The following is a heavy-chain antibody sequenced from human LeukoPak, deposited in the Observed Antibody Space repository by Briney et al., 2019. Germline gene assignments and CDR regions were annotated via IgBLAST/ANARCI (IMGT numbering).Heavy chain of an antibody. D-gene: IGHD4-17*01. CDR3: ARDPSTVTVTTHFDY. J-gene: IGHJ4*02. V-gene: IGHV4-4*02. CDR2: IYHSGST. CDR1: GGSISSSNW. Sequence: PSETLSLTCAVSGGSISSSNWWSWVRQPPGKGLEWIGEIYHSGSTNYNPSLKSRVTISVDKSKNQFSLKLSSVTAADTAVYYCARDPSTVTVTTHFDYWGQGTLVTVSS.